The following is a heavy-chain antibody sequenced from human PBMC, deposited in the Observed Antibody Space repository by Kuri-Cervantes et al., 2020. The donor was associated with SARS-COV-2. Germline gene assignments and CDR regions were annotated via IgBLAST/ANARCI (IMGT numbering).Heavy chain of an antibody. CDR2: IYSGGST. CDR3: ARDLGEGPSGY. J-gene: IGHJ4*02. V-gene: IGHV3-66*01. D-gene: IGHD3-16*01. Sequence: GGSLRLSCAASGFTVSSNYMSWVRQAPGKGLEWVPVIYSGGSTYYADSARGRFTITRDNFQNTLYLQRNRLRAEDTAVYYCARDLGEGPSGYWGQGTLVTVSS. CDR1: GFTVSSNY.